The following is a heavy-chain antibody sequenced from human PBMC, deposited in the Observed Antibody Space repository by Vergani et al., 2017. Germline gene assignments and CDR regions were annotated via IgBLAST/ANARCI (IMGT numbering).Heavy chain of an antibody. CDR2: ISGSGGNT. J-gene: IGHJ6*02. CDR1: GFTFSSSA. Sequence: EVQLLESGGGLVQPGGSLRLSCAASGFTFSSSAMSWVRQAPGKGLEWVSAISGSGGNTYYANSVKGRFTISRDNSKNTLYLQMNSLRADDTAVYYCAKGVYCSSTSCYEGRGYYYGMGVWGQGTTVTFSS. CDR3: AKGVYCSSTSCYEGRGYYYGMGV. V-gene: IGHV3-23*01. D-gene: IGHD2-2*01.